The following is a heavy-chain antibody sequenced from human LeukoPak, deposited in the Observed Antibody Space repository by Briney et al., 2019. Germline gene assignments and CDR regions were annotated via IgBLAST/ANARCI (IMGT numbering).Heavy chain of an antibody. V-gene: IGHV1-2*02. Sequence: GASVKVSCKASGYTFTGYYMHWVRQAPGQGLEWMGWTNPKSGGTNYAQKFQSRVTMTRDTSITTAYMELSRLRSDDMAVYYCASGVNDYGDFYFDYWGQGTLVTVSS. CDR2: TNPKSGGT. D-gene: IGHD4-17*01. CDR3: ASGVNDYGDFYFDY. J-gene: IGHJ4*02. CDR1: GYTFTGYY.